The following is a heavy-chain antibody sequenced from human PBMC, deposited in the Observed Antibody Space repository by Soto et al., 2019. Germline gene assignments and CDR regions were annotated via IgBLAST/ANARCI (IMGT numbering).Heavy chain of an antibody. D-gene: IGHD5-18*01. CDR1: GFSFSIFA. CDR2: ISSGGGTT. V-gene: IGHV3-23*04. Sequence: EGQLVQSGGGLVKPGGSLRLSCTASGFSFSIFAMNWVRQAPGKGLEWVSTISSGGGTTLYADSVKGRFTISRDNSKNTVSLQMNSLRAEDTAVYYCVRGYSYVWGQGTLVTVSS. J-gene: IGHJ4*02. CDR3: VRGYSYV.